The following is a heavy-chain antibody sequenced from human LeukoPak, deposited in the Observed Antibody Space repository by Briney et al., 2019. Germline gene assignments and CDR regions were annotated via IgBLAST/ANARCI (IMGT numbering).Heavy chain of an antibody. CDR3: ARDRSTVTTWLDY. V-gene: IGHV3-48*03. CDR1: GFTFSSYE. Sequence: PGGSLRLSCAASGFTFSSYEMNWVRQAPGKGLEWVSYISSSGTTIYYADSVKGRFTISRDNAKNSLYLQMNSLRAEDTAVYYCARDRSTVTTWLDYWGQGTLVTVSS. J-gene: IGHJ4*02. CDR2: ISSSGTTI. D-gene: IGHD4-17*01.